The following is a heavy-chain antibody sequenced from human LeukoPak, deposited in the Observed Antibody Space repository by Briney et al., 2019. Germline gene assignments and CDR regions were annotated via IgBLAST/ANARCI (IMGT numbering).Heavy chain of an antibody. CDR3: APTAEAYTSWWKV. CDR2: INPDSGFT. J-gene: IGHJ4*02. Sequence: ASVKVSCKASGYKFTDDYMHWVRQAPRQGLEFMGWINPDSGFTNYAQKFKGRVTMTRDTSISTAYLEVRSLTSDDTAVYYCAPTAEAYTSWWKVWGQGTLVTVSS. CDR1: GYKFTDDY. V-gene: IGHV1-2*02. D-gene: IGHD3-16*01.